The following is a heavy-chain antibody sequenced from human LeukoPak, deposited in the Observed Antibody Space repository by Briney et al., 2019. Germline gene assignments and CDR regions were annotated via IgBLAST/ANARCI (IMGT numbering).Heavy chain of an antibody. Sequence: PGGSLRLSCAASGFTFSSYAMSWVRQAPGKGLEWVSTISGSGGSTYYADSVKGRFTISRDNSKNTLYLQMNSLRAEDTAVYYCARGDSSGYYYALGYWGQGTLFTVSS. CDR3: ARGDSSGYYYALGY. J-gene: IGHJ4*02. CDR1: GFTFSSYA. V-gene: IGHV3-23*01. CDR2: ISGSGGST. D-gene: IGHD3-22*01.